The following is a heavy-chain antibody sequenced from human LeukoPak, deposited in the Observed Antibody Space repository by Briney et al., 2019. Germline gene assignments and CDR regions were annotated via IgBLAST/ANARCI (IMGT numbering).Heavy chain of an antibody. CDR1: GFTFSSYG. CDR2: IWYDGSNK. CDR3: AKDRGSGWYVFDY. Sequence: PGGSLRLSCAASGFTFSSYGMHWVRQAPGKGLEWVAVIWYDGSNKYYADSVKGRFTISRDNSKNTVYLQMNSLRVEDTAVYYCAKDRGSGWYVFDYWGQGTLVTVSS. V-gene: IGHV3-33*06. D-gene: IGHD6-19*01. J-gene: IGHJ4*02.